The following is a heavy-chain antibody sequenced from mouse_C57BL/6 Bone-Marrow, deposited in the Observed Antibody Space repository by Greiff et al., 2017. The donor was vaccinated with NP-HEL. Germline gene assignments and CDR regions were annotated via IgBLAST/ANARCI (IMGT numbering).Heavy chain of an antibody. J-gene: IGHJ2*01. CDR3: AREYDGSSFDY. V-gene: IGHV1-26*01. Sequence: EVQLQQSGPELVKPGASVKISCKASGYTFTDYYMNWVKQSHGKSLEWIGDINPNNGGTSYNQKFKGKATLTVDKSSSTAYMELRSLTSADYAVYYCAREYDGSSFDYGGQGTTLTVSS. CDR2: INPNNGGT. D-gene: IGHD1-1*01. CDR1: GYTFTDYY.